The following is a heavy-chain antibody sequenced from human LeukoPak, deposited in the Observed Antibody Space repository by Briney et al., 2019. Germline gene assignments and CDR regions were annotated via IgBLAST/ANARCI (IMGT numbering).Heavy chain of an antibody. CDR1: GFTFSSYS. CDR3: AIVGIVVVPAARRVDY. J-gene: IGHJ4*02. D-gene: IGHD2-2*01. V-gene: IGHV3-48*01. CDR2: ISSSSSTI. Sequence: PGGSPRLSCAASGFTFSSYSMNWVRQAPGKGLEWVSYISSSSSTIYYADSVKGRFTISRDNAKNSLYLQMNSLRAEDTAVYYCAIVGIVVVPAARRVDYWGQGTLVTVSS.